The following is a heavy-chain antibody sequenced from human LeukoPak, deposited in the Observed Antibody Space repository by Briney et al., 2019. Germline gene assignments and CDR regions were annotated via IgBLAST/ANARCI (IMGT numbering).Heavy chain of an antibody. Sequence: ASVKVSCNASGGTFSSYAISWVRQAPGQGLEWMGGIIPIFGTANYAQKFQGRVTITTDESTSTAYMELSSLRSEDTAVYYCARTCGSSWQHSFYFDYWGQGTLVTVSS. CDR3: ARTCGSSWQHSFYFDY. J-gene: IGHJ4*02. CDR1: GGTFSSYA. D-gene: IGHD6-13*01. V-gene: IGHV1-69*05. CDR2: IIPIFGTA.